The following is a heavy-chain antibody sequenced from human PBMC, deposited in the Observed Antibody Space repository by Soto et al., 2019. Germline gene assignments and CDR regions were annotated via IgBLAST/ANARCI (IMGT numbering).Heavy chain of an antibody. CDR2: IYYSGST. CDR1: GGSISSGDYY. J-gene: IGHJ4*02. D-gene: IGHD3-16*01. CDR3: ARDEVMEFGASWNFDY. Sequence: SETLSLTCTVSGGSISSGDYYWSWIRQPPGKGLEWIGYIYYSGSTYYNPSLKSRVTISVDTSKNQFSLKLSSVTAADTAVYYCARDEVMEFGASWNFDYWGQGTLVTVSS. V-gene: IGHV4-30-4*01.